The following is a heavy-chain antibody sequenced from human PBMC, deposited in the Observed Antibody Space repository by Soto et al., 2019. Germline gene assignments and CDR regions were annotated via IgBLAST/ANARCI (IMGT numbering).Heavy chain of an antibody. D-gene: IGHD3-22*01. Sequence: SETLSLTCAVYGGSFSGYYWSWIRQPPGKGLEWIGEINHSGSTNYNPSLKSRVTISVDTSKNQFSLKLSSVTAADTAVYYCARVVRSYYYDSSGYFPTWIDYWGQGTLVTVSS. J-gene: IGHJ4*02. CDR2: INHSGST. CDR3: ARVVRSYYYDSSGYFPTWIDY. V-gene: IGHV4-34*01. CDR1: GGSFSGYY.